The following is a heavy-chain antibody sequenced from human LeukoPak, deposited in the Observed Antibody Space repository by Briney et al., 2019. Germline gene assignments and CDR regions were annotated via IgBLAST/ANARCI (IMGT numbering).Heavy chain of an antibody. V-gene: IGHV4-39*01. CDR2: IYYSGST. Sequence: SGTLSLTCTVSGGSISSSSYYWGWIRQPPGKGLEWIGSIYYSGSTYYNPSLKSRVTISVDTSKNQFSLKLSSVTAADTAVYYCARPREYYYGSGSSTNWFDPWGQGTLVTVSS. J-gene: IGHJ5*02. CDR1: GGSISSSSYY. CDR3: ARPREYYYGSGSSTNWFDP. D-gene: IGHD3-10*01.